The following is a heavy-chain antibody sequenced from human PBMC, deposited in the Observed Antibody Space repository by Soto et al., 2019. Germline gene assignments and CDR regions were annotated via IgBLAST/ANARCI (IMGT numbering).Heavy chain of an antibody. Sequence: SETLSLTCSVSGASVSSSSYYWNWIRQPPGKGLEWIGYIYYSGSTYYNPSLKSRVTISLDTSKNKFSLKLSSPTAADTALYSCAREGAIPGPAVFDFWGQGALVTVSS. D-gene: IGHD2-21*01. J-gene: IGHJ4*02. CDR3: AREGAIPGPAVFDF. V-gene: IGHV4-61*01. CDR1: GASVSSSSYY. CDR2: IYYSGST.